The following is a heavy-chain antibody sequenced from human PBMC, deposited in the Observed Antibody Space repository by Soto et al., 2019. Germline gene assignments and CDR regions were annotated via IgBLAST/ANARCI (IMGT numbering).Heavy chain of an antibody. J-gene: IGHJ4*02. D-gene: IGHD2-21*02. Sequence: SVKVSCKASGGTFSSYAISWVRQAPGQGLEWMGGIIPIFGTANYAQKFQGRVTITADESTSTAYMELSSLRSEDTAVYYRARDRVVTAMGAPYYFDYWGQGTLVTVSS. CDR1: GGTFSSYA. CDR3: ARDRVVTAMGAPYYFDY. V-gene: IGHV1-69*13. CDR2: IIPIFGTA.